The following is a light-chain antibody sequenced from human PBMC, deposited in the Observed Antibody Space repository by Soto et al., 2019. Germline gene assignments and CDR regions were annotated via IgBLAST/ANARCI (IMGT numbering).Light chain of an antibody. V-gene: IGLV1-40*01. Sequence: QSALTQPPSVSGAPGQRVTISCSGNSSNIGAGFDVHWYQQLPGAAPKLIIYEVTNRPSGVSNRFSGSKSGNTASLTISGLQAEDEADYYCSSYTTSSTRVFGTGTKVTV. CDR1: SSNIGAGFD. J-gene: IGLJ1*01. CDR3: SSYTTSSTRV. CDR2: EVT.